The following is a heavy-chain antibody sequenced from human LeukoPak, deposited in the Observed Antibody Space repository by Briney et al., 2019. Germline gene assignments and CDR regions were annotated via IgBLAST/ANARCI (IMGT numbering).Heavy chain of an antibody. D-gene: IGHD1-26*01. CDR2: IYHSGST. V-gene: IGHV4-30-2*01. CDR3: AGQMLLDAFDI. J-gene: IGHJ3*02. CDR1: GGSISSGGYS. Sequence: SQTLSLTCAVSGGSISSGGYSWSWIRQPPGKGLEWIGYIYHSGSTYYNPSLKSRVTISVDRSKNQFSLKLSSVTAADTAVYYCAGQMLLDAFDIWGQGTMVTVSS.